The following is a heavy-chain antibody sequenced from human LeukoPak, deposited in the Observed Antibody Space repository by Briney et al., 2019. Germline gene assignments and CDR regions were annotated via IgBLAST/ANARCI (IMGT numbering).Heavy chain of an antibody. CDR1: GFTFSTYA. CDR3: AKVGSTSLHIDY. J-gene: IGHJ4*02. Sequence: PGGSLRLSCVASGFTFSTYAMSWVRQAPGKGLEWVSDISGSGEITDYADSVKGRFTISRDNSKNTVYLQMNSLRVEDTAVYYCAKVGSTSLHIDYWGQGTLVTVSS. V-gene: IGHV3-23*01. CDR2: ISGSGEIT. D-gene: IGHD2-2*01.